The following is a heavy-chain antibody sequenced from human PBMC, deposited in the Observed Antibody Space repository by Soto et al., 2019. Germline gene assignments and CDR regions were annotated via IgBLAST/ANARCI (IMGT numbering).Heavy chain of an antibody. J-gene: IGHJ4*02. Sequence: GGSLRLSCAASGFTFSSYGMHWVRQAPGKGLEWVAVISYDGSNKYYADSVKGRFTISRDNSENTLYLQMNSLRAEDTAVYYCAKDHYFDDFWGGYRSIFDYWGQGTLVTVSS. CDR3: AKDHYFDDFWGGYRSIFDY. D-gene: IGHD3-3*01. CDR1: GFTFSSYG. CDR2: ISYDGSNK. V-gene: IGHV3-30*18.